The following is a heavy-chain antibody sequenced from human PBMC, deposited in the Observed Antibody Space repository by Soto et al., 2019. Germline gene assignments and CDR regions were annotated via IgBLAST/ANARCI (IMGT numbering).Heavy chain of an antibody. Sequence: GGSLRLSCAASGFTFSSYGMHWVRQAPGKGLEWVAVISYDGSNKYYADSVKGRFTISRDNSKSTLYLQMNSLRAEDTAVYYCAKDPEYYDFWSGSDYYYGMDVWGQGTTVTVSS. V-gene: IGHV3-30*18. CDR1: GFTFSSYG. D-gene: IGHD3-3*01. J-gene: IGHJ6*02. CDR2: ISYDGSNK. CDR3: AKDPEYYDFWSGSDYYYGMDV.